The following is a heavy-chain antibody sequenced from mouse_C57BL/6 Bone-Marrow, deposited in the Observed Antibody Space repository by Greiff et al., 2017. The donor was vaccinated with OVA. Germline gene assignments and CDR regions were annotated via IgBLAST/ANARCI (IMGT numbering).Heavy chain of an antibody. V-gene: IGHV1-81*01. D-gene: IGHD1-1*01. CDR3: ARRGGSSPTDY. J-gene: IGHJ2*01. CDR1: GYTFTSYG. Sequence: QVQLQQSGAELARPGASVKLSCKASGYTFTSYGISWVKQRTGQGLEWIGEIYPRSGTTYYNEKFKGKATLTADKSSSTAYMELRSLTSEDSAVYFCARRGGSSPTDYWGQGTTLTVSS. CDR2: IYPRSGTT.